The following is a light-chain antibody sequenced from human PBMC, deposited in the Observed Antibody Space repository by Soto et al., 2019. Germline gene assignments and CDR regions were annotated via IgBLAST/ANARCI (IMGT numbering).Light chain of an antibody. J-gene: IGKJ2*01. V-gene: IGKV3-20*01. Sequence: EIVLTQSPGTLSLSPGERATLSCRASQSISSSYLAWYQQKPGQAPRLLIYGASSRATGIPDRFSGSGSGTDSTLTISRLEPEDFAVYYCQQYGSSPPYTFGQVTKLEIK. CDR3: QQYGSSPPYT. CDR1: QSISSSY. CDR2: GAS.